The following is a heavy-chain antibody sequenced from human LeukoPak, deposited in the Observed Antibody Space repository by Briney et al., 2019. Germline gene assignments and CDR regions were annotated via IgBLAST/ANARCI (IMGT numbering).Heavy chain of an antibody. V-gene: IGHV3-23*01. CDR1: GFTFDNYA. Sequence: PGGSLRLSCAASGFTFDNYALSWVRQAPEQGREGISTITGTGGGTYYADSVKGRFTISRDNSKNTLYLQLNSLRAEDTAVYYCARLQSSSWFRLGWYFDLWGRGTLVTVSS. D-gene: IGHD6-13*01. CDR3: ARLQSSSWFRLGWYFDL. CDR2: ITGTGGGT. J-gene: IGHJ2*01.